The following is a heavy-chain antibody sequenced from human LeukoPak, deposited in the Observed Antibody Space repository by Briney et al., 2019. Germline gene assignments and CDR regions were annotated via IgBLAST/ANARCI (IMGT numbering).Heavy chain of an antibody. D-gene: IGHD1-1*01. CDR1: GFTFSGYA. CDR3: AKDNGVPGTGLIDY. CDR2: LSGSGDTT. Sequence: GGSLRLSCAASGFTFSGYAMTWVRQAPGKGLEWVSALSGSGDTTYYADSVKGRFTISRDKSKNTLYLQMNSLRAEDTAIYYCAKDNGVPGTGLIDYWGQGTLVTVSS. V-gene: IGHV3-23*01. J-gene: IGHJ4*02.